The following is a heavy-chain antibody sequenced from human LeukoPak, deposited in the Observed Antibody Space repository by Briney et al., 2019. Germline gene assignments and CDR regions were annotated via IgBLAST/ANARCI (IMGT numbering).Heavy chain of an antibody. V-gene: IGHV4-59*01. CDR3: ARGAGSSWSLNLYYFDY. D-gene: IGHD6-13*01. Sequence: SETLSLTCTVSGGSISSYYWSWIRQPPGKGLEWIGYIYYSGSTNYNPSLKSRVTISVDTSKNQFSLKLSSVTAADTAVYYCARGAGSSWSLNLYYFDYWGQGTLVTVSS. CDR2: IYYSGST. CDR1: GGSISSYY. J-gene: IGHJ4*02.